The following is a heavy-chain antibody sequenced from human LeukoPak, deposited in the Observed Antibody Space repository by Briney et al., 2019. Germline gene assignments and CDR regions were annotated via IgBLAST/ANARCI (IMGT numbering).Heavy chain of an antibody. CDR1: GFTFSSYG. CDR3: ARSQQLIRTFDS. J-gene: IGHJ4*02. Sequence: GRSLRLSCAASGFTFSSYGMHWVRQAPGKGLEWVAVISYDGSNKYYADSVKGRFTISRDNSKNTLYLQMNSLRAEDTAVYYCARSQQLIRTFDSWGQGTLVTVSS. V-gene: IGHV3-30*03. D-gene: IGHD6-13*01. CDR2: ISYDGSNK.